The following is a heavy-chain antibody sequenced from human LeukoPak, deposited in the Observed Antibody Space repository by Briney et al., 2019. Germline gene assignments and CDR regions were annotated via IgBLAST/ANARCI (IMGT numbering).Heavy chain of an antibody. CDR2: FDPEDGET. J-gene: IGHJ3*02. V-gene: IGHV1-24*01. Sequence: ASVKVSCKVSGYTLTELSMHWVRQAPGKGLEWMGGFDPEDGETIYAQKFQGRVTITADKSTSTAYMELSSLRSEDTAVYYCARVGSRDGYNTAFDIWGQGTMVTVSS. CDR3: ARVGSRDGYNTAFDI. CDR1: GYTLTELS. D-gene: IGHD5-24*01.